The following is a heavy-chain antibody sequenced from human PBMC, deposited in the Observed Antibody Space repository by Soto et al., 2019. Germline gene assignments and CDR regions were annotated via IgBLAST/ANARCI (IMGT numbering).Heavy chain of an antibody. J-gene: IGHJ4*02. CDR3: AKDRVQIWFHVGILDD. Sequence: QVQLVASGGGVVQPGRSLRLSCADSGFTSIHWVRQAPGKGLEWVAVTSSDGINKFYADSVKGRFIISRDISRNTVYLQMDSLRAEDTAVYYCAKDRVQIWFHVGILDDWRQGTMVTVSS. CDR1: GFTS. D-gene: IGHD5-18*01. V-gene: IGHV3-30*18. CDR2: TSSDGINK.